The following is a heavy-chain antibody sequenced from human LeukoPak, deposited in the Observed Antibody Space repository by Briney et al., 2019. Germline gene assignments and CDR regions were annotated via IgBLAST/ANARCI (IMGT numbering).Heavy chain of an antibody. D-gene: IGHD1-26*01. J-gene: IGHJ5*02. CDR3: ARGGLSYGFPLGFDP. Sequence: TASQTLSLTCTVSGGSISSGSYYWSWIRQPAGKGLEWIGRIYTSGSTNYNPSLKSRVTISVDTSKNQFSLKLSSVTAADTAVYYCARGGLSYGFPLGFDPWGQGTLVTVSS. CDR1: GGSISSGSYY. CDR2: IYTSGST. V-gene: IGHV4-61*02.